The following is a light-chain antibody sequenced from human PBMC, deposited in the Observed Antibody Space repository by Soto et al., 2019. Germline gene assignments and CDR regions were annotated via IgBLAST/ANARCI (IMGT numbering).Light chain of an antibody. V-gene: IGLV3-21*02. Sequence: SYELTQAPSVSVAPGQTATITCGGNNIASKSVHWYQQKPGQAPVLVVYDDSDRPSGIPERFSGSNSGNTATLTISRVEAGDEADYYCAAWDDSLSGVVFGGGTKVTVL. J-gene: IGLJ2*01. CDR1: NIASKS. CDR3: AAWDDSLSGVV. CDR2: DDS.